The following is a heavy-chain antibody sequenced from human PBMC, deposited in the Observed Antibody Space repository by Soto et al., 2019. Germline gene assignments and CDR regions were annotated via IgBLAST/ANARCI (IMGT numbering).Heavy chain of an antibody. V-gene: IGHV1-69*06. D-gene: IGHD5-12*01. CDR2: VLPISGST. Sequence: QVQLVQSGAEVRKPGSSVKVSCKTSGGLISKYSFNWVRQATGQGLEWMGGVLPISGSTDYAQKFQGRLTISANRSTSTVYMELSRLRSDDTANYYCATIRVRGGTLRFEDGGQGMLISVSS. CDR1: GGLISKYS. CDR3: ATIRVRGGTLRFED. J-gene: IGHJ4*01.